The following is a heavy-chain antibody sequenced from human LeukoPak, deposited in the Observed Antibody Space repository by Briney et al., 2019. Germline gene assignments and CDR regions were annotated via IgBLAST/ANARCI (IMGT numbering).Heavy chain of an antibody. D-gene: IGHD2-15*01. J-gene: IGHJ6*03. Sequence: QTGGSLRLSCAASGFTFTTYWMTWVRQAPGKGLEWVSAISATGGTTYYADSVKGRFTISRDNSKNTLYLQMNSLRAEDTAIYYCAKNGDRGAYCSGGSCYPYYYYYIDVWGKGTTVTISS. V-gene: IGHV3-23*01. CDR3: AKNGDRGAYCSGGSCYPYYYYYIDV. CDR1: GFTFTTYW. CDR2: ISATGGTT.